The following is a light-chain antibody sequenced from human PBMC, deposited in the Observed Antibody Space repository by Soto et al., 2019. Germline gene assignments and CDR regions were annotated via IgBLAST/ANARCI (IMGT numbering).Light chain of an antibody. Sequence: QCALTQAASVTGAPQHSSRISYTGTNSDVGGYNYVSWYQQHPGKATKRMIYDVSNRHSGVYNRFSGSKSGNTALLTISGLQAEDEADYYCSSYASSSTLVCGTGTKVTV. J-gene: IGLJ1*01. CDR2: DVS. CDR1: NSDVGGYNY. CDR3: SSYASSSTLV. V-gene: IGLV2-14*01.